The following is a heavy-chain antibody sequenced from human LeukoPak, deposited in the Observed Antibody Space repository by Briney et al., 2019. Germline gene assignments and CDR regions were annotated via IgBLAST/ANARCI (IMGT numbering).Heavy chain of an antibody. D-gene: IGHD6-19*01. CDR2: INWNTNSI. Sequence: GGSLRLSCAASGFTFDDYAMHWVRQTPGKGLEWVSGINWNTNSIKYADSVKGRFTISRDNAKNSLYLQMNSLRAEDTAFYYCAKGSSGWSTDAFDIWGQGTMVTVSS. CDR3: AKGSSGWSTDAFDI. J-gene: IGHJ3*02. CDR1: GFTFDDYA. V-gene: IGHV3-9*01.